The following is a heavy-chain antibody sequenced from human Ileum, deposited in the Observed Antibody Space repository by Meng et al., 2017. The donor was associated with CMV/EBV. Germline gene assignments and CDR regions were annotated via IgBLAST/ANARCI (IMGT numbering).Heavy chain of an antibody. Sequence: QIPLQQSGPGLVKPSQTLSLTCDISGDSVSSNSAAWNWIRQSPSRGREWLGRTYYRSKWYNDYAASVESRITINPDTSKNQFSLQLNSVTPDDTAVYYCARIAWNVAAFWGQGTLVTVSS. CDR1: GDSVSSNSAA. D-gene: IGHD1-1*01. CDR2: TYYRSKWYN. CDR3: ARIAWNVAAF. V-gene: IGHV6-1*01. J-gene: IGHJ4*02.